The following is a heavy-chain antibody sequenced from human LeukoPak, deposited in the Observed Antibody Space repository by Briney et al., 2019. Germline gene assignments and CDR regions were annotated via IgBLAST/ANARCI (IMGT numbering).Heavy chain of an antibody. CDR2: IYATGTT. CDR1: ATSINTYY. J-gene: IGHJ5*02. Sequence: SETLSLTCTVSATSINTYYWSWIRQPAGKGLEWIGHIYATGTTNYNPSLNSRVTMSIDTSKNQFSLKLRSLTAADTAVYYCARGQARLGWFDPWGQGTLVTVSS. V-gene: IGHV4-4*07. D-gene: IGHD6-19*01. CDR3: ARGQARLGWFDP.